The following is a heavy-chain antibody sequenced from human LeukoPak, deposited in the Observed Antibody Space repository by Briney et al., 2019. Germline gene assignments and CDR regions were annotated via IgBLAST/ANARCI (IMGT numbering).Heavy chain of an antibody. CDR3: AKDGPDTAMVGPFDY. CDR1: GFTFSSYW. CDR2: INSDGSST. V-gene: IGHV3-74*01. Sequence: SGGSLRLSCAASGFTFSSYWMHWVRQAPGKGLVWVSRINSDGSSTIYADSVKGRFTISRDNSKNTLYLQMNSLRAEDTAVYYCAKDGPDTAMVGPFDYWGQGTLVTVSS. J-gene: IGHJ4*02. D-gene: IGHD5-18*01.